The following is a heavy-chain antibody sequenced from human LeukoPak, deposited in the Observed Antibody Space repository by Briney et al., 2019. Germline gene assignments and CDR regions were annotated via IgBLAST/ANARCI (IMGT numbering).Heavy chain of an antibody. J-gene: IGHJ4*02. CDR1: GFTFNTYG. D-gene: IGHD3-10*01. CDR2: INWSGRST. Sequence: GGSLRLSCAASGFTFNTYGMSWVRQAPGKGLEGVSGINWSGRSTNYADSVKGRFTISIDNAKNSLYLQMNSLRAEDTAVYYCAIRGSPMVRNYWGQGTLVTVSS. V-gene: IGHV3-20*04. CDR3: AIRGSPMVRNY.